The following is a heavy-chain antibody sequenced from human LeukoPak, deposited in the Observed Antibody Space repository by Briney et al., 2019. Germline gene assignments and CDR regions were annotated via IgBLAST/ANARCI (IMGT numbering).Heavy chain of an antibody. CDR2: ISNNGGYT. D-gene: IGHD2-15*01. Sequence: GGSLRLSCAASGFTFSSSAMSWVRQAPGKGLEWVSAISNNGGYTYYADSVQGRFIISRDNSKSTLCLQMNSLRAEDTAVYYCAKQLGYCSDGSCYFPYWGQGTLVTVSS. CDR3: AKQLGYCSDGSCYFPY. CDR1: GFTFSSSA. J-gene: IGHJ4*02. V-gene: IGHV3-23*01.